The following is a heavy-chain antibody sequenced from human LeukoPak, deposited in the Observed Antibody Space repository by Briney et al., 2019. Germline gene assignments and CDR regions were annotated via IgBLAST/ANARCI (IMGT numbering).Heavy chain of an antibody. CDR2: MNPNSGNT. CDR1: GYTFTSYG. D-gene: IGHD4-4*01. V-gene: IGHV1-8*02. CDR3: ARAYSNYVYYYYGMDV. J-gene: IGHJ6*02. Sequence: GASVKVSCKASGYTFTSYGISWVRQAPGQGLEWMGWMNPNSGNTGYAQKFQGRVTMTRNTSISTAYMELSSLRSEDTAVYYCARAYSNYVYYYYGMDVWGQGTTVTVSS.